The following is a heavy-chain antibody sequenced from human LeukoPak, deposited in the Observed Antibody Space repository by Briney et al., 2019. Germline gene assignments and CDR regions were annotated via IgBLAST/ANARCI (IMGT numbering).Heavy chain of an antibody. CDR3: ARDGGAVGAFNYYYYGMDV. CDR2: ISAYNGNT. V-gene: IGHV1-18*01. CDR1: GYTFTSYG. Sequence: GASVKVSCKASGYTFTSYGISWVRQAPGQGLEWMGWISAYNGNTNYAQKLQGRVTMTTDTSTSTAYMGLRSLRSDDTAVYYCARDGGAVGAFNYYYYGMDVWGQGTTVTVSS. J-gene: IGHJ6*02. D-gene: IGHD3-10*01.